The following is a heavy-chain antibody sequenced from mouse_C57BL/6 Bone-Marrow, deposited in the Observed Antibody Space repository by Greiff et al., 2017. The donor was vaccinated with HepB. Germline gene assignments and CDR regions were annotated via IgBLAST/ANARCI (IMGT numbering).Heavy chain of an antibody. CDR2: IRNKANGYTT. J-gene: IGHJ4*01. CDR1: GFTFTDYY. CDR3: ARSYDYEDAMDY. Sequence: EVQLQESGGGLVQPGGSLSLSCAASGFTFTDYYMSWVRQPPGKALEWLGFIRNKANGYTTEYSASVKGRFTISRDNSQSILYLQMNALRAEDSATYYCARSYDYEDAMDYWGQGTSVTVSS. D-gene: IGHD2-4*01. V-gene: IGHV7-3*01.